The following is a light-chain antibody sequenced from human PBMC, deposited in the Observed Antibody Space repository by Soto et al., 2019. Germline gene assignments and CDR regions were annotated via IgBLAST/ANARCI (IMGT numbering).Light chain of an antibody. CDR1: QTVSSRY. Sequence: ETVLTQSPGTLSLSPGERATLSCRASQTVSSRYVAWYQHKPGQAPRVLIYAASSRTPGIPDRFSGSGSGTEFTLTISGLESEDFAVYYCQQYGNSPWAFGQGTKVEI. J-gene: IGKJ1*01. CDR2: AAS. CDR3: QQYGNSPWA. V-gene: IGKV3-20*01.